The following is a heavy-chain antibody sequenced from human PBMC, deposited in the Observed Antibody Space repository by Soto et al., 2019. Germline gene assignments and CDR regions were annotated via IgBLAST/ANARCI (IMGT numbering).Heavy chain of an antibody. J-gene: IGHJ4*02. D-gene: IGHD2-2*02. V-gene: IGHV3-48*02. CDR2: INSGSSTI. CDR1: GFTFRSYA. CDR3: VRDSGYTGYYLEY. Sequence: EVQLVESGGGLVQPGGSLRLSCAASGFTFRSYAMNWVRQAPGKGLEWVSYINSGSSTIYYADSAKGRFSISRYNAKNALYLQMNSLRDEDPAVYFCVRDSGYTGYYLEYWGQGAPVTVSS.